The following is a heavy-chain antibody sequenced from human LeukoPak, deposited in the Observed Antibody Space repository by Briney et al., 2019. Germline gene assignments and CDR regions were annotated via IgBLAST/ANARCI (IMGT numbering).Heavy chain of an antibody. CDR1: FYSFKRFG. D-gene: IGHD5-24*01. J-gene: IGHJ3*01. V-gene: IGHV1-18*01. CDR3: ARDFVQMATIDAFDL. CDR2: ISPYYGNT. Sequence: AASVKVSCKASFYSFKRFGISWVRQAPGQRLEWVGWISPYYGNTIYAQRFQDRVTITTDTSTTTAYLELRSLRSDDTAVYYCARDFVQMATIDAFDLWGQGTLVTVSS.